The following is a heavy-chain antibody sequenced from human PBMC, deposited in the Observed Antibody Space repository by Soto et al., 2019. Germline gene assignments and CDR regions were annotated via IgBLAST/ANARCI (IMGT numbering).Heavy chain of an antibody. CDR3: ARDWYGDNWFDP. D-gene: IGHD4-17*01. CDR2: INAGNGNT. J-gene: IGHJ5*02. V-gene: IGHV1-3*01. CDR1: GYTFTSYA. Sequence: AASVKVSCKASGYTFTSYAMHWVRQAPGQRLEWMGWINAGNGNTKYSQKFQGRVTITRDTSASTAYMELSSLRSEDTAVYYCARDWYGDNWFDPWGQGTLVTVSS.